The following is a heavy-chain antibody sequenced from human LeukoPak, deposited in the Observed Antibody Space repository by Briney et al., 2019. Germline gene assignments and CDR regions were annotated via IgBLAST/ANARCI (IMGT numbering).Heavy chain of an antibody. CDR1: GYTFTSYG. CDR3: ARDVRTSCYLGCRYNSWFDP. Sequence: ASVKVSCKASGYTFTSYGISWVRQAPGQGLEWMGWISAYNGNTNYAQKLQGRVTMTTDTSTSTAYMELRSLRSDDTAVYYCARDVRTSCYLGCRYNSWFDPWGQGTLVTVSS. D-gene: IGHD2-2*01. J-gene: IGHJ5*02. CDR2: ISAYNGNT. V-gene: IGHV1-18*01.